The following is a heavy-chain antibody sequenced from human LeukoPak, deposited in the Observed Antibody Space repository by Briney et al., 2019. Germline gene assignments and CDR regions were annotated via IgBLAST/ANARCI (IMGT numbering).Heavy chain of an antibody. CDR1: GDSVSSKNGA. J-gene: IGHJ4*02. V-gene: IGHV6-1*01. D-gene: IGHD6-19*01. CDR2: TYYRSKWYN. Sequence: SQTLSLTCVVSGDSVSSKNGAWNWIRQSPSRGLEWLGRTYYRSKWYNDYAESMEGRMTISQETSKNQYSLHLHSVTPDDTAVYYCARDFGTTGWHTFDYWGQGTLVTVSS. CDR3: ARDFGTTGWHTFDY.